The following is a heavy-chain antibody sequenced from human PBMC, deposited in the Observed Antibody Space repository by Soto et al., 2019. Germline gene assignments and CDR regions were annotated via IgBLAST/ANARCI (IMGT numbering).Heavy chain of an antibody. J-gene: IGHJ6*02. V-gene: IGHV1-58*02. CDR2: IVVGSGHT. Sequence: SVKVSCKTSGFTFTSSAMQWVRQARGQGLEWIGWIVVGSGHTNHAQKFQERVTITRDMSTGTAYMELSSLRSEDTAMYYCAAASSTSGGYYGMDVWGQGTTVTVSS. CDR3: AAASSTSGGYYGMDV. D-gene: IGHD3-16*01. CDR1: GFTFTSSA.